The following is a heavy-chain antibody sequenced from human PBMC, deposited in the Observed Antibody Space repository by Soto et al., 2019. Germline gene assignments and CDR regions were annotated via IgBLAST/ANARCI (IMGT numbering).Heavy chain of an antibody. CDR2: ISGSVGST. D-gene: IGHD6-6*01. CDR1: GFTFSDHG. Sequence: DVQLLESGGGLVQPGGSLSLACEASGFTFSDHGMSWVRQAPGKGLEWVSAISGSVGSTYYANSGKGRFTISRDNSKNTLFLQMSSLRDEDTAVYYCAKDRTIAARNYDAWGQGALVTVSS. J-gene: IGHJ5*02. CDR3: AKDRTIAARNYDA. V-gene: IGHV3-23*01.